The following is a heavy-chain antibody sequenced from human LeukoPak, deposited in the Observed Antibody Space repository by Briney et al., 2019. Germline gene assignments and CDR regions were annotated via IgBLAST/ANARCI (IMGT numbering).Heavy chain of an antibody. V-gene: IGHV1-69*06. J-gene: IGHJ6*03. CDR2: IIPIFGTA. Sequence: GASVKVSCKASGGTFSSYAVSWVRQAPGQGLQWMGGIIPIFGTANYAQKFQGRVTITADKSTSTAYMELSSLRYEDTAVYYCARGSGGKYCSGGSCYSYDYYYMDVWGKGTTVTVSS. CDR3: ARGSGGKYCSGGSCYSYDYYYMDV. CDR1: GGTFSSYA. D-gene: IGHD2-15*01.